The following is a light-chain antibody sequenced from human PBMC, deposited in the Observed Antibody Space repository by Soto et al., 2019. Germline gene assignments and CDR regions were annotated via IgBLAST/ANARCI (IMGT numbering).Light chain of an antibody. J-gene: IGLJ3*02. V-gene: IGLV1-47*01. CDR2: KSN. CDR3: AAWDDSLSGWV. Sequence: QSVLTQPPSASGTPGQGVTISCSGSSSNIGNNYVYWYQQVPGTAPKLLMYKSNQRPSGVPDRFSGSKSGTSASLAISGLRSEDEADYYCAAWDDSLSGWVFGGGTQLTVL. CDR1: SSNIGNNY.